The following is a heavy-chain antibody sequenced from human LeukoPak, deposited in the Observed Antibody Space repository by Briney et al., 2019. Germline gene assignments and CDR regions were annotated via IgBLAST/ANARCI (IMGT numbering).Heavy chain of an antibody. CDR2: IYHSGST. V-gene: IGHV4-4*02. CDR3: ARVLGSSGYYNYFDY. D-gene: IGHD3-22*01. J-gene: IGHJ4*02. Sequence: PSGTLSLTCAVSGGSISSSNWWSWVRQPPGKGLEWIGEIYHSGSTNYNPSLKSRVTISVDKSKNQFSLKLSSVTAADTAVYYCARVLGSSGYYNYFDYWGQGTLVTVSS. CDR1: GGSISSSNW.